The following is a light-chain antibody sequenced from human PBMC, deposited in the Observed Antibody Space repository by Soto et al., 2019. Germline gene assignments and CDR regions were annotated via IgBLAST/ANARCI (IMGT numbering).Light chain of an antibody. Sequence: IVLTQSPGTLSLSPGERATLSCGASQSVSSSYLAWYQQKPGLAPRLLIYGASTRATGIPARFSGSGSGTEFTLTISSLQPDDFATYYCQQYNSYPWTFGQGTKVDIK. V-gene: IGKV3D-20*01. CDR2: GAS. J-gene: IGKJ1*01. CDR1: QSVSSSY. CDR3: QQYNSYPWT.